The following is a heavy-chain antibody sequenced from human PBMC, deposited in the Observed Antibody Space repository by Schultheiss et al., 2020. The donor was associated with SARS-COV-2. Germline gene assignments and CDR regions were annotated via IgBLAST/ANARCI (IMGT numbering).Heavy chain of an antibody. D-gene: IGHD2/OR15-2a*01. Sequence: SETLSLTCTVSGGSISSYYWSWIRQPPGKGLEWIGSIYTSGSTNYNPSLKSRVTISVDTSKNQFSLKLSSVTAADTAVYYCARGIVAKGYFDYWGQGTLVTVSS. CDR3: ARGIVAKGYFDY. J-gene: IGHJ4*02. CDR1: GGSISSYY. V-gene: IGHV4-4*08. CDR2: IYTSGST.